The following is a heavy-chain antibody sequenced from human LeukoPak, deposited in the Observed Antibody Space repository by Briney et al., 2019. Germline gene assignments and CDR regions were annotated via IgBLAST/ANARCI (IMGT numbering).Heavy chain of an antibody. J-gene: IGHJ4*02. CDR1: GFTFSTYW. D-gene: IGHD2/OR15-2a*01. Sequence: GGSLRLSCAASGFTFSTYWMHWVRQAPGKGLVWVARLNSDGSTTDYADSVRGRFTISRDNAKNSLYLQMNSLRAEDTAVYYCAREVYCSHTTCYYFDYWGLGTLVTVSS. V-gene: IGHV3-74*01. CDR2: LNSDGSTT. CDR3: AREVYCSHTTCYYFDY.